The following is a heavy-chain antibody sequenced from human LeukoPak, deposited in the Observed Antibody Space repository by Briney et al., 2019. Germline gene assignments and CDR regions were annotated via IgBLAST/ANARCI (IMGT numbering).Heavy chain of an antibody. CDR2: IYSSGST. CDR3: ARDAYYYYDNSGLNT. CDR1: GGSISTYY. V-gene: IGHV4-4*07. Sequence: PSETLSLTCTVSGGSISTYYWSWIRQPAGKGLEWIGRIYSSGSTNYNPSLKSRVTMSVDTSKNQFSLKLSSVTAADTAVYYCARDAYYYYDNSGLNTWGQGTLVTVSS. J-gene: IGHJ5*02. D-gene: IGHD3-22*01.